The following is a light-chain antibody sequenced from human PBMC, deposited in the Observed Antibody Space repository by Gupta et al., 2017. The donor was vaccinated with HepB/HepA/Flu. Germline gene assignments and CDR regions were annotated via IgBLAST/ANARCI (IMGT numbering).Light chain of an antibody. CDR1: GLPNQY. Sequence: SDELTLPASVSVSPGQTARITCSDNGLPNQYVFWYQQKPGQAPVLVMYKDNERPTGIPERFSASRSGTTVTLTIAGVQAEDEADYYCHSVDSSRIYWSEVFGPGTKLTVL. CDR3: HSVDSSRIYWSEV. CDR2: KDN. J-gene: IGLJ2*01. V-gene: IGLV3-25*03.